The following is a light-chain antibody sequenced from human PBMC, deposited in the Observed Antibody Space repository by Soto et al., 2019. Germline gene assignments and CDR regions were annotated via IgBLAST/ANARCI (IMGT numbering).Light chain of an antibody. CDR1: QSVSSN. Sequence: EIVMTQSPGTLSVSPGERATLSCRASQSVSSNLAWYQQKPGQAPRLLIDGASTMATGIPARFSGSGSGTEFTLTISSLQSEDFAVYYCQQYNNWLSWTFGQGTKVEIK. V-gene: IGKV3-15*01. CDR2: GAS. CDR3: QQYNNWLSWT. J-gene: IGKJ1*01.